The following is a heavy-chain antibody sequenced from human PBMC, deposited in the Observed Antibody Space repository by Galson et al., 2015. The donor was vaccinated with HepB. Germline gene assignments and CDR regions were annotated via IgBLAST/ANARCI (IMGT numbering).Heavy chain of an antibody. D-gene: IGHD1-7*01. V-gene: IGHV4-31*03. J-gene: IGHJ3*02. CDR3: ARASLGITGTTLRDAFDI. CDR2: IYYSGST. Sequence: TLSLTCTVSGGSISSGGYYWSWIRQHPGKGLEWIGYIYYSGSTYYNPSLKSRVTISVDTSKNQFSLKLSSVTAADTAVYYCARASLGITGTTLRDAFDIWGQGTMVTVSS. CDR1: GGSISSGGYY.